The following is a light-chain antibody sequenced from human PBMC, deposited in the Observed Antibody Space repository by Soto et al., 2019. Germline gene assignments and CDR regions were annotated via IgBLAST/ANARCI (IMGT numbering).Light chain of an antibody. CDR1: QSIDTW. Sequence: DIQMTQSPSTLSASVGDRVTITCRASQSIDTWLAWYQQKPGKAPKILIYKASSLESGVPSRFSGSGSATEFTLTISSLQPDDFATYYCQQYSIYSRTFGQGTKLEIK. J-gene: IGKJ2*01. V-gene: IGKV1-5*03. CDR3: QQYSIYSRT. CDR2: KAS.